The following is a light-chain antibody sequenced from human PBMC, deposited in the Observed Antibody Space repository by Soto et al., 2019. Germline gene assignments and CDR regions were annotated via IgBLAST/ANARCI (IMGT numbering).Light chain of an antibody. CDR2: SNN. CDR1: SSNIGSYP. V-gene: IGLV1-44*01. CDR3: AAWDDSLSGVV. J-gene: IGLJ2*01. Sequence: QSVLTQPPSASGTPGQRVTISCSGSSSNIGSYPVNWYQQLPGTAPKLLIYSNNQRPSGVPDRFYGSKSGTSASLAISGLQSEDEADYYCAAWDDSLSGVVFGGGTQLTVL.